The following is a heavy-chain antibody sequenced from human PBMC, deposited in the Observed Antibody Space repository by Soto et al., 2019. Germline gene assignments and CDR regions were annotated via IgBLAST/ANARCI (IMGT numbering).Heavy chain of an antibody. V-gene: IGHV1-2*02. CDR1: GYTFTGYY. CDR2: INPNSGGT. J-gene: IGHJ6*02. CDR3: ARDLTASDSSGYHPDYYYGMDV. D-gene: IGHD3-22*01. Sequence: ASVKVSCKASGYTFTGYYMHWVRQAPGQGLEWMGWINPNSGGTNYAQKFQGRVTMTRDTSISTAYMELSRLRSDDTAVYYCARDLTASDSSGYHPDYYYGMDVWGQGTTVIVSS.